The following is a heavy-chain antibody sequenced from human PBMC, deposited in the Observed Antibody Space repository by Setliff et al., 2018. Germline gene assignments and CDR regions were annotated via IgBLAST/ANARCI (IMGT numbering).Heavy chain of an antibody. CDR1: GDSISSTNW. CDR2: IYHSGSA. J-gene: IGHJ5*02. Sequence: PSETLSLTCAVSGDSISSTNWWTWVRQPPGKTLEWIGEIYHSGSANYNPSLRSRVTLSVDKSKNHFSLKLSSVTAADTAVYYCARAHTWSLPNDNSGYPGWFDPWGQGTLVTVSS. V-gene: IGHV4-4*02. D-gene: IGHD3-22*01. CDR3: ARAHTWSLPNDNSGYPGWFDP.